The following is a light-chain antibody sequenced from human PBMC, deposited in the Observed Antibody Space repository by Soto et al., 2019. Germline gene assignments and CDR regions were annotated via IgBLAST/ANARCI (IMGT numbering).Light chain of an antibody. CDR3: GTWDSSLSIYV. Sequence: QSVLTQPPSVSAAPGQKVTISCSGSSSNIRNNYVSWYQQLPGTAPRLLIYDNNKRPSGIPDRFSGSKSGTSATLGITGLQTGDEADYYCGTWDSSLSIYVFGPGTRSPS. V-gene: IGLV1-51*01. CDR2: DNN. J-gene: IGLJ1*01. CDR1: SSNIRNNY.